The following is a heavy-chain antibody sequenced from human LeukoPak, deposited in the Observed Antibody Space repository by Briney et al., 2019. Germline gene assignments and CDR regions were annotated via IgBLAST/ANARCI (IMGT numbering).Heavy chain of an antibody. V-gene: IGHV3-30*02. Sequence: GSLRLSCTASGFTFSSTGMHWVRQAPGKGLEWVSYIRYDGNNKYYGDSVKGRLTVSRDNSKNTLYLQMNSLRVEDTAVYYCAKDYIGYDEDFDYWGQGTLVTVSS. D-gene: IGHD2-2*01. CDR1: GFTFSSTG. CDR2: IRYDGNNK. CDR3: AKDYIGYDEDFDY. J-gene: IGHJ4*02.